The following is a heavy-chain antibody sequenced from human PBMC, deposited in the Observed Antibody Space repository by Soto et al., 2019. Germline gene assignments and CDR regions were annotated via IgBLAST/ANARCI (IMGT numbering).Heavy chain of an antibody. CDR2: IRGSSSYL. CDR1: GFTFSSYS. CDR3: AMSGIAVAGIQDDY. D-gene: IGHD6-19*01. J-gene: IGHJ4*02. Sequence: EVQLVESGGGLVKPGGSLRLSCAASGFTFSSYSMNWVRQAPGKGLEWVASIRGSSSYLYYADSVKGRFTISRVNAKNSLYLQLNSMRGDDTAVYYCAMSGIAVAGIQDDYWGQGTLVTVSS. V-gene: IGHV3-21*01.